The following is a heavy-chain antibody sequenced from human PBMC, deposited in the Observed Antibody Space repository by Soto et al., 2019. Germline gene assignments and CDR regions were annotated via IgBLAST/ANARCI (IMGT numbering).Heavy chain of an antibody. CDR1: GFSFSSYS. V-gene: IGHV3-21*01. J-gene: IGHJ4*02. D-gene: IGHD3-10*01. Sequence: EGQLVESGGGLVKPGGSLRLSCAASGFSFSSYSLNWVRQAPGEGLAWVSSITSSSTYIHYADSVKGRFTISRDNAKNSRYLQMNSLRAEDTAVYYCARDNNFFDSGSGVDYWGQGTLVTVSS. CDR2: ITSSSTYI. CDR3: ARDNNFFDSGSGVDY.